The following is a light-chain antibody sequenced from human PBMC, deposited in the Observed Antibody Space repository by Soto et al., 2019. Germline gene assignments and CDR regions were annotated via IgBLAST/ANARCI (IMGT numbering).Light chain of an antibody. Sequence: QSALTQPASVSGSPGQSITISCTGTSSDVGGYNYVSWYQQHPGKAPKLMIYEVSNRPSGVSNRFSGSKSGNTASLTISGLQAEDEADYYCSSYTSRSTPVFGGGTKLTV. V-gene: IGLV2-14*01. CDR2: EVS. J-gene: IGLJ2*01. CDR3: SSYTSRSTPV. CDR1: SSDVGGYNY.